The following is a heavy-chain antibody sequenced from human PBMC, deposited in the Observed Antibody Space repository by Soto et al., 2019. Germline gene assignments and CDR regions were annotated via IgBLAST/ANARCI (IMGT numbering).Heavy chain of an antibody. Sequence: PYQTLPLACDISGDRVSSNSAALNWISPSPSRCVWLLGSTYYRSKWYNDYAVSVKSRITINPDTSKNQFSLQLNSVTPEDTAVYYCARDLGFWSGYSIWGQGTMVTVS. V-gene: IGHV6-1*01. CDR2: TYYRSKWYN. J-gene: IGHJ3*02. CDR1: GDRVSSNSAA. CDR3: ARDLGFWSGYSI. D-gene: IGHD3-3*01.